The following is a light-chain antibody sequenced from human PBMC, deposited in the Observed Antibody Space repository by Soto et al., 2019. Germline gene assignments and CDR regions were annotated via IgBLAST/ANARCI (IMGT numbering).Light chain of an antibody. CDR1: SSDDVGCNL. J-gene: IGLJ1*01. V-gene: IGLV2-23*01. Sequence: QSLLAQPASESGAPGQPYSISCTGTSSDDVGCNLVFWYQQHPGKAATLMSYEGSKRPSGVSNRCSGSKSGNTASLTISGLQAEDEADYYCCSYAGSSTYVFGTGTKVTVL. CDR2: EGS. CDR3: CSYAGSSTYV.